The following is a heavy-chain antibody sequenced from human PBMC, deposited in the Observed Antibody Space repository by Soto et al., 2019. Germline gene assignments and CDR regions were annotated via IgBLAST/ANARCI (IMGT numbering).Heavy chain of an antibody. CDR3: VKDIQAVYGDWSFDL. D-gene: IGHD1-20*01. CDR1: GFTFDDYA. Sequence: EVQLVESGGGLVQPGRSLRLSCEASGFTFDDYAMHWVRQAPGKGLEWVSGLSWNSGTIGYADSVKGRFTISRDDAKKSLYLQIDSLRAEDTALYYCVKDIQAVYGDWSFDLWGRGTLVTVSS. V-gene: IGHV3-9*01. CDR2: LSWNSGTI. J-gene: IGHJ2*01.